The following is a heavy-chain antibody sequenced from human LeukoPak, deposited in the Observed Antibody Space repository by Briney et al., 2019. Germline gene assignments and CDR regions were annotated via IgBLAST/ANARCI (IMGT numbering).Heavy chain of an antibody. CDR1: GGSISSSSYY. CDR3: AREDPRQQLILDY. J-gene: IGHJ4*02. D-gene: IGHD6-13*01. CDR2: IYYSGST. Sequence: PSETLSLTCTVSGGSISSSSYYWGWIRQPPGKGLEWIGSIYYSGSTYYNPSLKSRVTISVDTSKNQFSLKLSSVTAADTAVCYCAREDPRQQLILDYWGQGTLVTVSS. V-gene: IGHV4-39*07.